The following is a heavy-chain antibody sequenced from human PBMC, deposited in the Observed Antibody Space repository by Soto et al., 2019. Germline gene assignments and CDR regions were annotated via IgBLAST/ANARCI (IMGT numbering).Heavy chain of an antibody. J-gene: IGHJ4*02. D-gene: IGHD1-1*01. CDR3: ARGPRVSSTGTGAH. Sequence: GGSLRLSCAVSGFTFSAYWMHWVRQVPGKGLTWVSRISDDGSTATYADSVKGRFVISRDNAKNSLYLEMNTLRVDDSGLYYCARGPRVSSTGTGAHWGRGTLVTVSS. V-gene: IGHV3-74*01. CDR1: GFTFSAYW. CDR2: ISDDGSTA.